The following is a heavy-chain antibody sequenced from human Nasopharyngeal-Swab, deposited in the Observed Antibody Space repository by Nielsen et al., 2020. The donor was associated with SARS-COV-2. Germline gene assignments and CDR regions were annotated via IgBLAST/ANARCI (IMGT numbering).Heavy chain of an antibody. Sequence: GESLKISCAGSGFTFTAYWMNWVRQAPGKGLEWVANIKEDGSEKYYVDSVKGRFTISRDNAKNSLYLQMNSLRAEDTAVYYCAGGNSADHWGQGTLVTVSS. CDR1: GFTFTAYW. CDR3: AGGNSADH. CDR2: IKEDGSEK. J-gene: IGHJ4*02. V-gene: IGHV3-7*03. D-gene: IGHD4-23*01.